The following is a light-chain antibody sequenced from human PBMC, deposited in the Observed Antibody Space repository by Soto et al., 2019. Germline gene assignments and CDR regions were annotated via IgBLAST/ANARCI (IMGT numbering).Light chain of an antibody. CDR2: GSS. J-gene: IGKJ2*01. CDR3: YQYGSSPPYT. Sequence: EVVLTQSPGTLSLSPGERATLSCRASQSIINNYLAWYQQRPGQAPRLLIYGSSDRATGIPGRFSGSGSGTDFTLTISRLEPEDFAVYYCYQYGSSPPYTFGQGTKVEI. V-gene: IGKV3-20*01. CDR1: QSIINNY.